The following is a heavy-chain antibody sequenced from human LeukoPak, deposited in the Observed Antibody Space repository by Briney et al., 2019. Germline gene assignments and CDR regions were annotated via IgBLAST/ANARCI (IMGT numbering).Heavy chain of an antibody. CDR1: GFTFSGYA. CDR3: AKDPYYESSGYYRPHFDY. D-gene: IGHD3-22*01. CDR2: ISYDGTNK. J-gene: IGHJ4*02. V-gene: IGHV3-30*04. Sequence: AGSLRLSCAASGFTFSGYAMQWVRQAPGKGLEWVALISYDGTNKYYADSVKGRFTISRHNSKNTLYLQLNSLRAEDTAVYYCAKDPYYESSGYYRPHFDYWGQGALVTVSS.